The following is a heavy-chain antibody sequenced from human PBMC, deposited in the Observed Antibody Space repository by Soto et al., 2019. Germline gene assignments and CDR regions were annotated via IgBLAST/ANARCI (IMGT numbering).Heavy chain of an antibody. CDR3: ARTITMIFLAPAH. CDR1: GYTFTNYG. Sequence: QVHLVQSGAEVTKPGASVKVSCKASGYTFTNYGINWVRRAPGQGLEWMGWISAHSGDTKYARRFRDRVTMPTDTSTTTAYLELRSLTSDDTAVYSCARTITMIFLAPAHWGKGPLFTVSS. D-gene: IGHD3-22*01. V-gene: IGHV1-18*01. J-gene: IGHJ4*02. CDR2: ISAHSGDT.